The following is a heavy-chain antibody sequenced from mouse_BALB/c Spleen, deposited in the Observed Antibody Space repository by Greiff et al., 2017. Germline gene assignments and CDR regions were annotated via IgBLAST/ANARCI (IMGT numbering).Heavy chain of an antibody. J-gene: IGHJ4*01. CDR1: GFTFSSYG. CDR2: ISSGGSYT. V-gene: IGHV5-6*01. Sequence: EVHLVVESGGDLVKPGGSLKLSCAASGFTFSSYGMSWVRQTPDKRLEWVATISSGGSYTYYPDSVKGRFTISRDNAKNTLYLQMSSLKSEDTAMYYCARLNRYAMDYWGQGTSVTVSS. CDR3: ARLNRYAMDY.